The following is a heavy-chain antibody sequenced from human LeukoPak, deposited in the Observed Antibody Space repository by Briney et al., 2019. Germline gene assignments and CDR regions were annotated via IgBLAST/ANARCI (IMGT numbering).Heavy chain of an antibody. D-gene: IGHD2-21*02. CDR2: IRSKAYGGTT. Sequence: GGSLRLSCTASGFTFGDYAMSWVRQAPGKGLEWVGFIRSKAYGGTTEYAASVKGRFTISRDDSKSIAYLQMNSLKTEDTAVYYCTRGGARGSVVVTAAWGQGTLVTVSS. J-gene: IGHJ5*02. V-gene: IGHV3-49*04. CDR1: GFTFGDYA. CDR3: TRGGARGSVVVTAA.